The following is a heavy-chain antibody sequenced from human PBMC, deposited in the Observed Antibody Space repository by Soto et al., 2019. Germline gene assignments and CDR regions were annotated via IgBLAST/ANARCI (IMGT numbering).Heavy chain of an antibody. CDR1: GGSISSGDYY. Sequence: QVQLQESGPGLVKPSQTLSLTCTVSGGSISSGDYYWSWIRQPPGKGLEWIVYIYYSGSTYYNPSLKSRVTISVDTSKNQFSLKLSSVTAADTAVYYCARVGIGYTNWFDAWGQGTLVTVSS. V-gene: IGHV4-30-4*01. CDR3: ARVGIGYTNWFDA. CDR2: IYYSGST. D-gene: IGHD3-3*01. J-gene: IGHJ5*02.